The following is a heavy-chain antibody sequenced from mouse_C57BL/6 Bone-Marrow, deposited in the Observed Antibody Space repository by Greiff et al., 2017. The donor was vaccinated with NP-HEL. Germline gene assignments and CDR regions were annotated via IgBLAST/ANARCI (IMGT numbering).Heavy chain of an antibody. Sequence: EVQLQQSGPVLVKPGASVKMSCKASGYTFTDYYMNWVKQSHGKSLEWTGVINPYNGGTSYNQKFKGKATLTVDKSSSTAYMELNSLTSEDSAVYYCATTVVAHYAMDYWGQGTSVTVSS. V-gene: IGHV1-19*01. D-gene: IGHD1-1*01. CDR1: GYTFTDYY. CDR2: INPYNGGT. J-gene: IGHJ4*01. CDR3: ATTVVAHYAMDY.